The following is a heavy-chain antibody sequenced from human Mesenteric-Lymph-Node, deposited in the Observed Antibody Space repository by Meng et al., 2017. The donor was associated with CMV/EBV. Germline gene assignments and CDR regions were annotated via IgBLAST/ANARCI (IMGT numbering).Heavy chain of an antibody. V-gene: IGHV3-21*01. Sequence: GESLKISCAASGFTFTTYAMSWVRQAPGKGLEWVSSISSSSSYIYYADSVKGRFTISRDNAKNSLYLQMNSLRAEDTAVYYCARREGNWFDPWGQGTLVTVSS. CDR3: ARREGNWFDP. J-gene: IGHJ5*02. CDR2: ISSSSSYI. CDR1: GFTFTTYA.